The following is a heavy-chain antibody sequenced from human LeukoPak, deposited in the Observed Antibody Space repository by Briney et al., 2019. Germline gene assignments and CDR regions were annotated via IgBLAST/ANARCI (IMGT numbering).Heavy chain of an antibody. CDR1: GYTFTIYG. J-gene: IGHJ4*02. CDR2: IAAYNGNT. Sequence: ASVKVSCKASGYTFTIYGISWVRQAPGEGLEWMGWIAAYNGNTKYAQKLQDRVTMTTDTSTSTAYMELRSLRSDDTAVYYCARDENLTPLEHWGQGTLVTVSS. D-gene: IGHD1-26*01. V-gene: IGHV1-18*01. CDR3: ARDENLTPLEH.